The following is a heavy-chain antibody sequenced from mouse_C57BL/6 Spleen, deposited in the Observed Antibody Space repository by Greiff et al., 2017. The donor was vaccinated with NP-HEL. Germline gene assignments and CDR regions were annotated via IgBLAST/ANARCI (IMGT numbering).Heavy chain of an antibody. V-gene: IGHV1-22*01. CDR2: INPNNGGT. J-gene: IGHJ2*01. CDR1: GYTFTDYN. CDR3: ARWSYSNYDY. Sequence: EVQLQQSGPELVKPGASVKMSCKASGYTFTDYNMHWVKQSHGKSLEWIGYINPNNGGTKYNQKFKGKATLTVNKSSSTAYMELRSLTSEDSAVYYCARWSYSNYDYWGQGTTLTVSS. D-gene: IGHD2-5*01.